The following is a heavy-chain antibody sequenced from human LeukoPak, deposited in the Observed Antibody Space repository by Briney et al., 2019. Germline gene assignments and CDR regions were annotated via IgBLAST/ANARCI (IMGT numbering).Heavy chain of an antibody. J-gene: IGHJ6*02. V-gene: IGHV3-13*01. CDR3: ARGSCSSSSCYERLNGLDV. D-gene: IGHD2-2*01. CDR1: GFTFSNYD. CDR2: FHTAGDT. Sequence: GRSLRLSCAASGFTFSNYDMHWVRHATGKGLEWVSAFHTAGDTHYSGSVKGRFATSRENAKNSFYLQMNNLRAGDTAVYYCARGSCSSSSCYERLNGLDVWGQGTPVTVSS.